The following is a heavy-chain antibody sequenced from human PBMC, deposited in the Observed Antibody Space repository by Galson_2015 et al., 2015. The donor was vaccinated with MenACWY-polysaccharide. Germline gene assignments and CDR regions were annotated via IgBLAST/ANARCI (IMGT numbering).Heavy chain of an antibody. V-gene: IGHV1-2*02. CDR3: ARDRGRCYYVKYDMDV. CDR1: EYSFTDHY. D-gene: IGHD3-10*02. Sequence: SVKVSCKASEYSFTDHYVHWVRQAPGKGPEWMGWINPVTGGTSYAQKFQGRITMTRDTSISTASMELTRLTSDDTAIYYCARDRGRCYYVKYDMDVWGQGTTVTVSS. J-gene: IGHJ6*02. CDR2: INPVTGGT.